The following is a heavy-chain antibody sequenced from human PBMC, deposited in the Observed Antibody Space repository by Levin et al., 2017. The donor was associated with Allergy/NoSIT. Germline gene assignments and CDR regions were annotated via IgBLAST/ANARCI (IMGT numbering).Heavy chain of an antibody. J-gene: IGHJ3*02. Sequence: PGGSLRLSCAASGFTFSNSAIHWVRQAPGKGLEWVAVISDDGDSKHYGDSVKGRFTISRSNPKKTVSLQMDSLRPEDTAVYYCVRGCVGRPLQVFDIWGQGTVVTVSS. CDR2: ISDDGDSK. V-gene: IGHV3-30*03. CDR3: VRGCVGRPLQVFDI. CDR1: GFTFSNSA. D-gene: IGHD1-26*01.